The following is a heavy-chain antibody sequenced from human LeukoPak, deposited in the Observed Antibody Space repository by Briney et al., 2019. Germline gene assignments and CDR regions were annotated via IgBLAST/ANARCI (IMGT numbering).Heavy chain of an antibody. Sequence: GGSLRLSCAASGFTFSTYWTSWVRQAPGKGLEWVANIKEDGSEKYYGDPVKGRFTISRDNAKNSLYLQMNSLRAEDTAVYYCARDSSGYQWGQGTLVTVSS. CDR3: ARDSSGYQ. V-gene: IGHV3-7*01. D-gene: IGHD3-22*01. J-gene: IGHJ4*02. CDR2: IKEDGSEK. CDR1: GFTFSTYW.